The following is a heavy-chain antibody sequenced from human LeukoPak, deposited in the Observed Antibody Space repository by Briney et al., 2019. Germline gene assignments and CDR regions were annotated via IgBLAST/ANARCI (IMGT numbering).Heavy chain of an antibody. Sequence: PGGSLRLSCAASGFAFSSHEMNWVRQAPGKGMEWISYISGSGSNIYYADSVKGRVTISRDNAKNSLYLQMNSLRAEDTAVYYCARGGYCSSSVCYSLNAFDIWGQGTMFTVSS. CDR2: ISGSGSNI. CDR3: ARGGYCSSSVCYSLNAFDI. CDR1: GFAFSSHE. J-gene: IGHJ3*02. V-gene: IGHV3-48*03. D-gene: IGHD2-2*01.